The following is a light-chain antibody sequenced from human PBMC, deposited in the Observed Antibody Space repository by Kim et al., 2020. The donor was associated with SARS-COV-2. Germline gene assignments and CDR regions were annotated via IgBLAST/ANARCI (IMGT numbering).Light chain of an antibody. Sequence: SSELTQDPAVSVALGQTVRITCQGDSLRSYYASWYQQKPGQAPVLVIYGKNNRPSGIPDRFSGSSSGNTASLPITGAQAEDEADYYCNSRDSSGNPYVF. J-gene: IGLJ1*01. CDR3: NSRDSSGNPYV. CDR1: SLRSYY. CDR2: GKN. V-gene: IGLV3-19*01.